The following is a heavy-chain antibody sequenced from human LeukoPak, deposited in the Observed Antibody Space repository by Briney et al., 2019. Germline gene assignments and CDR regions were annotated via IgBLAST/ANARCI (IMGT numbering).Heavy chain of an antibody. CDR1: GFTFSSYS. J-gene: IGHJ4*02. V-gene: IGHV3-21*01. D-gene: IGHD6-13*01. CDR3: ATDGGPAYSSSWYLY. Sequence: GGSLRLSCAAYGFTFSSYSMNWVRQAPGKGLEWVSFISTSSSYIYYADSVKGRFTISRDNAKNSLYLEMNSLRAEDTAVYYCATDGGPAYSSSWYLYWGQGSLVTVSS. CDR2: ISTSSSYI.